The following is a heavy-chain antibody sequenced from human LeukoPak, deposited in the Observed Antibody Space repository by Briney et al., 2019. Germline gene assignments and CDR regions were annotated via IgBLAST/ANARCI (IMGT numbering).Heavy chain of an antibody. CDR3: ARDQGYCSSTSCYGVY. CDR1: GYTFSTYG. J-gene: IGHJ4*02. V-gene: IGHV1-18*04. Sequence: GASVKVSCKATGYTFSTYGITWVRQAPGQGLEWVGWITAYSGNSKYAQELQDRVTMTTDTSTSTAYMELRSLTSDDTAVYHCARDQGYCSSTSCYGVYWGQGTLVTVSS. D-gene: IGHD2-2*01. CDR2: ITAYSGNS.